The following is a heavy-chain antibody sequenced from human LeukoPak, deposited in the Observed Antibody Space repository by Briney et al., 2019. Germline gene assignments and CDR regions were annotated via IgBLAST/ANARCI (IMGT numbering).Heavy chain of an antibody. J-gene: IGHJ5*02. CDR2: IYYSGST. CDR1: GDSISSGGYY. D-gene: IGHD3-10*01. CDR3: ARYASGSYYWFDP. V-gene: IGHV4-31*03. Sequence: SETLSLTCTVSGDSISSGGYYWSWIRQHPGKGLEWIGYIYYSGSTYYNPSLKCRVTISVDTSKNQFSLKLSSVTTADTALYYCARYASGSYYWFDPWGQGTLVTVSS.